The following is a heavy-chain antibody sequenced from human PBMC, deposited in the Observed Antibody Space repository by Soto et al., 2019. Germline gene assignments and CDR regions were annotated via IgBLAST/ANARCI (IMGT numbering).Heavy chain of an antibody. CDR2: ISYDGSNK. V-gene: IGHV3-30-3*01. D-gene: IGHD4-4*01. CDR3: ASEDTYDYSNYLYYYGMDV. CDR1: GFTFSSYA. J-gene: IGHJ6*02. Sequence: GGSLRLSCAASGFTFSSYAMHWVRQVPGKGLEWVAVISYDGSNKYYADSVKGRFTISRDNSKNTLYLQMNSLRAEDTAVYYCASEDTYDYSNYLYYYGMDVWGQGTTVTVSS.